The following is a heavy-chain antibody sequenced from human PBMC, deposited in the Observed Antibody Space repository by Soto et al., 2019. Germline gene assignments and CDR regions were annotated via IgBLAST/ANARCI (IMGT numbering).Heavy chain of an antibody. V-gene: IGHV4-39*01. J-gene: IGHJ5*02. D-gene: IGHD3-22*01. CDR2: IFYSGST. Sequence: SETLSLTCTVSGDSISSGSYYWDWIRQPPGKGLEWIGNIFYSGSTLYNPSLKSRVTISVDTSKNQFSLKLSSVTAADTAVYYCARQTYYYDSSGYPNWFDPWGQGTLVTVSS. CDR3: ARQTYYYDSSGYPNWFDP. CDR1: GDSISSGSYY.